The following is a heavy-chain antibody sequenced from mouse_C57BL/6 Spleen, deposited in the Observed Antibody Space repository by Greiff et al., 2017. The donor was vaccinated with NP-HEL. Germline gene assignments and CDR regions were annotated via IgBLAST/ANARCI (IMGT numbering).Heavy chain of an antibody. CDR2: IDPEDGDT. D-gene: IGHD3-2*02. Sequence: EVQLQQSGAELVRPGASVKLSCTASGFNIKDYYMHWVKQRPEQGLEWIGRIDPEDGDTEYAPKFQGKPTMTADTSSNTAYLQLSSLTSEDTAVYYCTTRSGYGLAYGGQGTLVTVAA. CDR3: TTRSGYGLAY. J-gene: IGHJ3*01. V-gene: IGHV14-1*01. CDR1: GFNIKDYY.